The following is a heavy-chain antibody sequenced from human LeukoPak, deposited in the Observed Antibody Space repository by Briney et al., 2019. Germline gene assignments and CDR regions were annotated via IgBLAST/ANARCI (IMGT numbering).Heavy chain of an antibody. J-gene: IGHJ4*02. CDR1: GFSFGDYT. CDR3: TRARGGGPIQIWLPYYFDY. CDR2: IRSNAYGGTI. Sequence: PGGSLRLSCTASGFSFGDYTLSWFRQAPGKGLEWVGCIRSNAYGGTIEYAASVKGRFTISRDDSKSIAYLQMNSLKTEDTAVYYCTRARGGGPIQIWLPYYFDYWGQGTLVTVSS. V-gene: IGHV3-49*03. D-gene: IGHD5-18*01.